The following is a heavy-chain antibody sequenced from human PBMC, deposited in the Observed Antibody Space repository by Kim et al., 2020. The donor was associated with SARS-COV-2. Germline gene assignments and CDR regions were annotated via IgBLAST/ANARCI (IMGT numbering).Heavy chain of an antibody. D-gene: IGHD3-22*01. Sequence: GGSLRLSCAASGFTFSNAWMSWVRQAPGKGLEWVGRIKRKTDGGTTDYAAPVKGRFTISRDDSKNTLYLQMNSLKTEDTAVYYCTTEIAGAYYYDSSGYYYGPLFDCCGQGTLVTVSS. J-gene: IGHJ4*02. V-gene: IGHV3-15*01. CDR3: TTEIAGAYYYDSSGYYYGPLFDC. CDR2: IKRKTDGGTT. CDR1: GFTFSNAW.